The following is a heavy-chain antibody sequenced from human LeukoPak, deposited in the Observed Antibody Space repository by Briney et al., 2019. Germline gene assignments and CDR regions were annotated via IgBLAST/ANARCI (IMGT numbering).Heavy chain of an antibody. Sequence: SETLSLTCTVSGGSISSYYWSWIRQPAGKGLEWIGRIYTSGSTNYNPSLKSRVTMSVDTSKNQFSLKLSSVTAADTAVYYCARERTDKYYDFWSGYSQGGCYFDYWGQGTLVTVSS. V-gene: IGHV4-4*07. J-gene: IGHJ4*02. CDR2: IYTSGST. CDR1: GGSISSYY. D-gene: IGHD3-3*01. CDR3: ARERTDKYYDFWSGYSQGGCYFDY.